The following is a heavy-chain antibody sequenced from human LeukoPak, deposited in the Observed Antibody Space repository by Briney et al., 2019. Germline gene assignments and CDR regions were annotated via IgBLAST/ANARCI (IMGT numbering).Heavy chain of an antibody. Sequence: SQTLSLTCAVSGGSIGSGGSSWSWIRQPPGEGLEWIGYIYDSGSTYYNPSLKSRITISVDTSKNQFSLKLSSVTAADTAVYYCASTLAAYSSSWRGGLAYWGQGTLVTVSS. V-gene: IGHV4-30-2*01. J-gene: IGHJ4*02. CDR1: GGSIGSGGSS. D-gene: IGHD6-13*01. CDR2: IYDSGST. CDR3: ASTLAAYSSSWRGGLAY.